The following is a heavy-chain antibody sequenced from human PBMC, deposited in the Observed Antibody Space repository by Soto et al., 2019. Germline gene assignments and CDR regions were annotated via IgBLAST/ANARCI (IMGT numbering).Heavy chain of an antibody. D-gene: IGHD4-17*01. V-gene: IGHV3-23*01. CDR1: GFTVSSYA. CDR3: AKRDRYGDGC. J-gene: IGHJ4*02. CDR2: ISGSGANT. Sequence: PGGSLRLSCAASGFTVSSYAMIWVRQAPEKGLEWVSSISGSGANTYYADSVKGRFTISRDNSENTLYLQMNSLRAEDTAVYYCAKRDRYGDGCWGQGTLVTVSS.